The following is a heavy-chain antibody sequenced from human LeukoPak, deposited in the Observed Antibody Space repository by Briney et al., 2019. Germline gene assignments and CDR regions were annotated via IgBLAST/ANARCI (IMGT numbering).Heavy chain of an antibody. CDR3: ARSLWGYSYGFDY. CDR2: IYYSGST. CDR1: GFTFSSYA. J-gene: IGHJ4*02. Sequence: GSLRLSCAASGFTFSSYAMSWIRQPPGKGLEWIGYIYYSGSTNCNPSLKSRVTISVDTSKNQFSLKLSSVTAADTAVYYCARSLWGYSYGFDYWGQGTLVTVSS. V-gene: IGHV4-59*01. D-gene: IGHD5-18*01.